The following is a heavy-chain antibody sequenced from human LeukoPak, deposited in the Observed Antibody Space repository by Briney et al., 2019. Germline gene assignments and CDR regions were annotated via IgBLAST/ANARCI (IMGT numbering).Heavy chain of an antibody. CDR1: GYTFTSYG. D-gene: IGHD6-19*01. Sequence: GASVKVSCKAFGYTFTSYGISWVRQAPGQGLEWMGWISAYNGNTNYAQKLQGRVTMTTDTSTSTAYMELRSLRSDDTAVYYCARDWAGGIAVAGRGYYFDYWGQGTLVTVSS. J-gene: IGHJ4*02. CDR2: ISAYNGNT. V-gene: IGHV1-18*01. CDR3: ARDWAGGIAVAGRGYYFDY.